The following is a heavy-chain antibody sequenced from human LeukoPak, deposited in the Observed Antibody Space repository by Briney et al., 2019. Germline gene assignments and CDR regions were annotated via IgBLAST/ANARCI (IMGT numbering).Heavy chain of an antibody. Sequence: GGSLRLSCAASGFTLSSYSMNWVRQAPGKGLEWVSYISSSSSTIYYADSVKGRFTISRDNAKNSLYLQMNSLRAEDTAVYYCARDPLLMVYAMDYWGQGTLVTVSS. D-gene: IGHD2-8*01. CDR1: GFTLSSYS. CDR3: ARDPLLMVYAMDY. CDR2: ISSSSSTI. J-gene: IGHJ4*02. V-gene: IGHV3-48*01.